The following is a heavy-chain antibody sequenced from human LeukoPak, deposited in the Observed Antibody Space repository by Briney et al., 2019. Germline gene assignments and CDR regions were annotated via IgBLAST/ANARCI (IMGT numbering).Heavy chain of an antibody. CDR2: TRNKADSYTT. CDR1: GFILSDHY. V-gene: IGHV3-72*01. Sequence: GGSLRLSCAASGFILSDHYIDWVRQAPGKGLEWVGRTRNKADSYTTEYAASVKGRFTISRDDPKNLLYLQMNSLKSEDTAVYYCGRSGRYRPSDLWGQGTLVTVSS. J-gene: IGHJ5*02. CDR3: GRSGRYRPSDL. D-gene: IGHD1-26*01.